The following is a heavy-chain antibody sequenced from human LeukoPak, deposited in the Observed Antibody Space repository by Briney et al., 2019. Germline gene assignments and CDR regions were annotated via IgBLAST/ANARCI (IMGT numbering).Heavy chain of an antibody. Sequence: SGGALRLSCAASGFTFSGSAMHWVRQASGKGLEWVGRIRSKANSYATAYAASVKGRFTISRDDSKNTAYLQMNSLKTEDTAVYYCTRYGSGYSSSARSYYYYGMDVWGQGTTVTVSS. D-gene: IGHD6-19*01. J-gene: IGHJ6*02. CDR1: GFTFSGSA. CDR3: TRYGSGYSSSARSYYYYGMDV. V-gene: IGHV3-73*01. CDR2: IRSKANSYAT.